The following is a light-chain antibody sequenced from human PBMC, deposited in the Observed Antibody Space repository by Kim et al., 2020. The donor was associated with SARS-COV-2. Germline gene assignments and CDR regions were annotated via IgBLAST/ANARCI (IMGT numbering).Light chain of an antibody. CDR2: AAS. CDR1: RAIGDY. CDR3: LQHHSYPYT. J-gene: IGKJ2*01. V-gene: IGKV1-17*03. Sequence: SSSVGDRVTLTCRAGRAIGDYLACFQQKPGKVPQRLIYAASILQSGVPSRFSGSGSGAEFTLTISSLQPGDFATYYCLQHHSYPYTFGRETKLEI.